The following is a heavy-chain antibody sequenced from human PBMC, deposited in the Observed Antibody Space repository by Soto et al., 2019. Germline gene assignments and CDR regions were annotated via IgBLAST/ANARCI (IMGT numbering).Heavy chain of an antibody. CDR2: ISYSGST. CDR3: ALWWLQTQHDAFDL. V-gene: IGHV4-39*01. Sequence: QLQLQESGPGLVKPSETLSLTCTVSGGSISSSSYYWGWIRQPPGKGLEWIGSISYSGSTYYNPDLKSRVTISVDTAHSQIALKLSSVTAADTAVYYCALWWLQTQHDAFDLWGQGTMVTVSS. D-gene: IGHD5-12*01. CDR1: GGSISSSSYY. J-gene: IGHJ3*01.